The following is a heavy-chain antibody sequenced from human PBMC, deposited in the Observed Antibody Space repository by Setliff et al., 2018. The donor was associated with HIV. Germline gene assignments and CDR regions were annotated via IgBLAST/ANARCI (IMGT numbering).Heavy chain of an antibody. V-gene: IGHV3-21*01. J-gene: IGHJ6*02. CDR2: ISIGSGAAI. CDR1: GFTFRNYN. CDR3: ARDYLYYNMYNGSPVYGMDV. Sequence: GGSLRLSCAASGFTFRNYNFNWVRQAPGGGLEWVSSISIGSGAAIYYAESVQGRFTVSRDNSKNSLYLQMNSLRVEDTAVYYCARDYLYYNMYNGSPVYGMDVWGQGTTVTVSS. D-gene: IGHD3-10*01.